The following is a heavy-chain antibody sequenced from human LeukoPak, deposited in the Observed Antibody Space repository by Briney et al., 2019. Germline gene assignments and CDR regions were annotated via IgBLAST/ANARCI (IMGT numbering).Heavy chain of an antibody. CDR1: GYSFSSYW. Sequence: GESLKISCKGSGYSFSSYWIGWVRQMPGKGPEWMVIIYPGDSDIKYSPSFEGQGTISADKSNSTAYLQWSGLKASDTAMYYCARRSSSGGYYFDSWGQGTLVTVSS. CDR3: ARRSSSGGYYFDS. V-gene: IGHV5-51*01. J-gene: IGHJ4*02. CDR2: IYPGDSDI. D-gene: IGHD3-16*01.